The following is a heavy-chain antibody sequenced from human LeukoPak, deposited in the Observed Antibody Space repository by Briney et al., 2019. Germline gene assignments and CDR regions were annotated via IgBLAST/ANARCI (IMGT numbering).Heavy chain of an antibody. CDR3: ARASYSSSSHFDY. Sequence: SVKVSCKASGGTFSSYAISWVRQAPGQGLEWMGGIITIFGTANYAQKFQGRVTITADKSTSTAYMELSSLRSEDTAVYYCARASYSSSSHFDYWGQGTLVTVSS. J-gene: IGHJ4*02. V-gene: IGHV1-69*06. CDR2: IITIFGTA. D-gene: IGHD6-6*01. CDR1: GGTFSSYA.